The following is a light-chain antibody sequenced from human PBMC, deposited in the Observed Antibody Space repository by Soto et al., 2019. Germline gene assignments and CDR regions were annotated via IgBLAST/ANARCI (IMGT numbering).Light chain of an antibody. CDR2: RDT. CDR3: QVWDSTTAV. J-gene: IGLJ1*01. CDR1: NIGRKI. Sequence: SYELTQPLSVSVALGQTARITCGGNNIGRKIVHWYQHKAGQAPVVVIYRDTNRPSGIPERFSGSNSGNTATLTISRAQAGDEADYYCQVWDSTTAVFGTGTKLTVL. V-gene: IGLV3-9*01.